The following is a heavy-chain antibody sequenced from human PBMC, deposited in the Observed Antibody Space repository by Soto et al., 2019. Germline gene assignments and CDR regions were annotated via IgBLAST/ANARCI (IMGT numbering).Heavy chain of an antibody. J-gene: IGHJ3*02. CDR3: TTGSGSYDAFDI. CDR2: IKSKTDGGTT. Sequence: GESLKISCAASGFTFSNAWMSWVRQAPGKGLEWVGRIKSKTDGGTTDYAAPVKGRFTISRDDSKNTLYLQMNSLKTEDTAVYYCTTGSGSYDAFDIWGQGTMVTVSS. V-gene: IGHV3-15*01. D-gene: IGHD1-26*01. CDR1: GFTFSNAW.